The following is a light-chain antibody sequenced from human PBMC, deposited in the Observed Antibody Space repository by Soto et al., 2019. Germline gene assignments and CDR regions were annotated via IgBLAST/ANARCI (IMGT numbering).Light chain of an antibody. V-gene: IGLV7-46*01. CDR1: TGTVTSGHY. Sequence: QAVVTQEPLLTVSPGGTVTLTCGSSTGTVTSGHYPYWFHQKPGQAPRTLVYNTSDKHSWTPARFSGSLLGGKAALTLSGAQPEDEADFYCLLSYSGARVFGGGTKVTVL. CDR2: NTS. CDR3: LLSYSGARV. J-gene: IGLJ3*02.